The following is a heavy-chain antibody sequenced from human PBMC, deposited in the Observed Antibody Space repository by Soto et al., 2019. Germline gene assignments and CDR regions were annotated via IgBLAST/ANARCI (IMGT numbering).Heavy chain of an antibody. V-gene: IGHV3-23*01. CDR3: AKGYSIGWSYFDS. CDR1: GFTFTTYP. J-gene: IGHJ4*02. Sequence: EVQLLESGGGLVQPGGSLRLSCAASGFTFTTYPMTWVRQAPGKGLEWVSGFSGSGGSTYYADSVKGRFTISRDNSKNTLFLQMNSLRAEDTAVYYCAKGYSIGWSYFDSWGQGTLVTVSS. D-gene: IGHD6-19*01. CDR2: FSGSGGST.